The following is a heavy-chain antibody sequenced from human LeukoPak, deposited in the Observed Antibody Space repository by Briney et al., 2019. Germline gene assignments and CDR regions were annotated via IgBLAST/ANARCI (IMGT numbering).Heavy chain of an antibody. Sequence: PGGSLRLSCAASGFTVSSNYMSWVRQAPGKGLEWVSVIYSGRSTYYADSVKGRFTISRDNSKNTLYLQMNSLRAEDTAVYYCARSPLIIAAAGSFDYWGQGTLVTVSS. J-gene: IGHJ4*02. D-gene: IGHD6-13*01. CDR3: ARSPLIIAAAGSFDY. V-gene: IGHV3-66*01. CDR1: GFTVSSNY. CDR2: IYSGRST.